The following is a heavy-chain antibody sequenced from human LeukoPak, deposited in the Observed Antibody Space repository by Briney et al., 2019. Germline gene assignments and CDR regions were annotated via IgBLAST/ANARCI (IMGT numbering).Heavy chain of an antibody. CDR1: GGTFSSYA. J-gene: IGHJ6*03. D-gene: IGHD2-2*01. CDR3: ASQDIVVVPAATARDYYYYMDV. CDR2: IIPIFGTA. V-gene: IGHV1-69*05. Sequence: SVKVSCKASGGTFSSYAISWVRQAPGQGLEWMGRIIPIFGTANYAQKFQGRVTITTDESTSTAYMELSSLRSEDTAVYYCASQDIVVVPAATARDYYYYMDVWGKGTTVTVSS.